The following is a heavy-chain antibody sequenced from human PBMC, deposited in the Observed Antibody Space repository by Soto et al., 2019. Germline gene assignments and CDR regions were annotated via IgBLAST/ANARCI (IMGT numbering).Heavy chain of an antibody. J-gene: IGHJ3*02. D-gene: IGHD4-17*01. V-gene: IGHV4-39*01. CDR1: GGSISSSSYY. CDR2: IYYSGST. Sequence: QLQLQESGPGLVKPSETLSLTCTVSGGSISSSSYYWGWIRQPPGKGLEWIGSIYYSGSTYYNPSLRSRVTISVDTSKNQFSLKLSSVTAADTAVYYCALAGEVTTWHEAFDIWGQGTMVTVSS. CDR3: ALAGEVTTWHEAFDI.